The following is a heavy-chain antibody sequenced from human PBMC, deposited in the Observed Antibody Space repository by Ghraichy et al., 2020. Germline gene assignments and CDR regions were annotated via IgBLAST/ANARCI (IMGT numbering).Heavy chain of an antibody. J-gene: IGHJ4*02. CDR1: GFTFSDYY. CDR2: ISSSSSYT. V-gene: IGHV3-11*06. CDR3: ARAPSGSGPFDY. Sequence: LSLTCAASGFTFSDYYMSWIRQAPGKGLEWISYISSSSSYTNYADSVKGRFTISRDNAKNSLYLQMNSLRAEDTAVYYCARAPSGSGPFDYWGQGTLVTVSS. D-gene: IGHD3-10*01.